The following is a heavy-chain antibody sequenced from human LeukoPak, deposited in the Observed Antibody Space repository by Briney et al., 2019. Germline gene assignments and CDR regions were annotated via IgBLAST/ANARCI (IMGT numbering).Heavy chain of an antibody. CDR3: AREGPYSDSSRSRFDY. V-gene: IGHV1-46*01. CDR2: INPSGGST. D-gene: IGHD6-6*01. J-gene: IGHJ4*02. CDR1: GYTFTNYY. Sequence: ASVKVSCEASGYTFTNYYIHWVRQAPGQGLEWTGIINPSGGSTSYAQKFQGRVTTTRDTSTSTVYMELSSLRSEDTAVYYCAREGPYSDSSRSRFDYWGQGTLVTVSS.